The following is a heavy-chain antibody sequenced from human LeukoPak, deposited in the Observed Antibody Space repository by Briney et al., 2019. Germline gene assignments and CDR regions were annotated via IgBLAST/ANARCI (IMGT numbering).Heavy chain of an antibody. CDR3: ARENDFWSGYPSDY. D-gene: IGHD3-3*01. V-gene: IGHV3-21*01. CDR1: GFTFSSYS. Sequence: AGGSLRLSCAASGFTFSSYSMNWVRQAPGKGLEWVSYIMSSSSYIHYADSVKGRFTISRDNAQNSPYLQMNSLRAEDTAVYYCARENDFWSGYPSDYWGQGTPVTVSS. J-gene: IGHJ4*02. CDR2: IMSSSSYI.